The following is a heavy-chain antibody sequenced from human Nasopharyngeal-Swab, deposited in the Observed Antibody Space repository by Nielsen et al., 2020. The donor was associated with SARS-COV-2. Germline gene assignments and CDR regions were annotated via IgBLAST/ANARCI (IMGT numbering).Heavy chain of an antibody. J-gene: IGHJ6*02. Sequence: VRQAPGKGLEWASVIYSGGSTYYADSVKGRFTISRDNSKNTLYLQMNSLRAEDTAVYYCTTGTTGNPTYYYYYGMDIWGQGTTVTVSS. D-gene: IGHD1-1*01. V-gene: IGHV3-53*01. CDR2: IYSGGST. CDR3: TTGTTGNPTYYYYYGMDI.